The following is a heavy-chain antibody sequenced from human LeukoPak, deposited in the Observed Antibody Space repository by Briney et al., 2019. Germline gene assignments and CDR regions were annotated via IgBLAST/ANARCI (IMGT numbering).Heavy chain of an antibody. Sequence: ASVKVSCKASGYTFTGYYMHWVRQAPGQGLEWMGWINPNSGGTNYAQKFQGRVTMTRDTSISTAYMELSRLRSDDTAVYYCARWGENGVLWFGELSVRPAFDYRGQGTLVTVSS. CDR1: GYTFTGYY. CDR2: INPNSGGT. CDR3: ARWGENGVLWFGELSVRPAFDY. V-gene: IGHV1-2*02. D-gene: IGHD3-10*01. J-gene: IGHJ4*02.